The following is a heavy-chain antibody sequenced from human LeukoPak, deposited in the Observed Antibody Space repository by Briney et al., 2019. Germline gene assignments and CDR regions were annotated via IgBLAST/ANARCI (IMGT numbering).Heavy chain of an antibody. V-gene: IGHV3-23*01. J-gene: IGHJ4*02. CDR1: GFIFSTYA. CDR2: ITGSGDST. CDR3: AKENPVGGTNYFDY. D-gene: IGHD1-26*01. Sequence: GGSLRLSCAASGFIFSTYAMSWVRQAPGKGLEWVSAITGSGDSTYYADSVKGRFTISRDNSKNTLSLQMNSLRAEDTAVYYCAKENPVGGTNYFDYWGQGTLVTVSS.